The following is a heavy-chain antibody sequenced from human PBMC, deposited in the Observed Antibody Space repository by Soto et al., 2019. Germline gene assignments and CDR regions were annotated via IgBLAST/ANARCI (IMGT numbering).Heavy chain of an antibody. J-gene: IGHJ4*02. D-gene: IGHD3-22*01. Sequence: KTSETLSLTCAVSGGSISSSNWWSWVRQPPGKGLEWIGEIYHSGSTNYNPSLKSRVTISVDKSKNQFSLKLSSVTAADTAVYYCARIYDSSGYYFDYWGQGTLVTVSS. CDR1: GGSISSSNW. CDR2: IYHSGST. CDR3: ARIYDSSGYYFDY. V-gene: IGHV4-4*02.